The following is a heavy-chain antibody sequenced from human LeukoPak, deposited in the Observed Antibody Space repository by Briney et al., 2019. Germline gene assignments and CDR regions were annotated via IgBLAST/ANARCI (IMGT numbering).Heavy chain of an antibody. CDR1: GFTFSSYA. CDR3: AKAKYHYDSSAYDY. V-gene: IGHV3-23*01. CDR2: ISGSGGST. Sequence: PGGSLRLSCAASGFTFSSYAMSWVRQAPGKGLEWVSAISGSGGSTYYADSVKGRFTISRDNSKNTLYLQMNSLRAEDTAVYYCAKAKYHYDSSAYDYWGQGTLVTVSS. J-gene: IGHJ4*02. D-gene: IGHD3-22*01.